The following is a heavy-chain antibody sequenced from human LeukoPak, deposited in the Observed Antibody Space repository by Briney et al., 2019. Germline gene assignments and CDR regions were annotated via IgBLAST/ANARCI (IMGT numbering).Heavy chain of an antibody. CDR3: ARDEGAAGTTVNFDY. J-gene: IGHJ4*02. V-gene: IGHV3-21*01. Sequence: PGGSLRLSCAASGFTFSSYAMSWVRQAPGKGLEWVSSISSSSSYIYYADSVKGRFTISRDNAKNSLYLQMNSLRAEDTAVYYCARDEGAAGTTVNFDYWGQGTLVTVSS. D-gene: IGHD6-13*01. CDR1: GFTFSSYA. CDR2: ISSSSSYI.